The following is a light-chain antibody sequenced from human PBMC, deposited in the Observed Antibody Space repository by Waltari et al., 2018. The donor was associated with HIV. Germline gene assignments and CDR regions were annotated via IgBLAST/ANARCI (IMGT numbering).Light chain of an antibody. CDR1: SSDVGAYNY. CDR3: CSYADTYFVL. V-gene: IGLV2-11*01. J-gene: IGLJ2*01. Sequence: QSALTQPRSVSGSPGQSVTISCTGTSSDVGAYNYVSWYQHHPNKGPKRLIYDVNKRPSGVPDRFAGSNSGNTAALTISGLQAEDEADYYCCSYADTYFVLFGGRTKLTVL. CDR2: DVN.